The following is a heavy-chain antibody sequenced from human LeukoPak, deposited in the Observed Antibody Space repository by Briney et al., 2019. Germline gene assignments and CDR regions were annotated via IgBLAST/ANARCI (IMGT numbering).Heavy chain of an antibody. Sequence: ASVKVSCKASGYTFTNYYMHWVRQAPGQGPEWMGMINPSGGSTSYAQKFQGRVTMTRDTSTSTVYMELSSLRSEDTAVYYCARADYSSSAGAYYYHGMDVWGQGTTVTVSS. J-gene: IGHJ6*02. CDR3: ARADYSSSAGAYYYHGMDV. CDR1: GYTFTNYY. CDR2: INPSGGST. V-gene: IGHV1-46*01. D-gene: IGHD6-6*01.